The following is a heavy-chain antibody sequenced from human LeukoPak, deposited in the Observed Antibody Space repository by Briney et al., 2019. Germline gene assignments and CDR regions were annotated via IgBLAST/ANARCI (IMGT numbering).Heavy chain of an antibody. CDR2: ISTYNGDT. Sequence: ASVKVSCRASGYTFTNYGVSWVRQAPGQGLEWMGWISTYNGDTNYAQKLQGRVTMTTDTSTSTAYMELRSLRSDDTAVYYCARGVYIAAAQYGYWGQGTLVTVSS. D-gene: IGHD6-13*01. V-gene: IGHV1-18*01. CDR3: ARGVYIAAAQYGY. J-gene: IGHJ4*02. CDR1: GYTFTNYG.